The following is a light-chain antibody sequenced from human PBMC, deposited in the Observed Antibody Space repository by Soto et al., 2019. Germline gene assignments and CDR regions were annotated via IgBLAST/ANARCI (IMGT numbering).Light chain of an antibody. V-gene: IGLV3-21*04. CDR2: YDS. Sequence: SYELTQPPSVSVAPGKTARITCGGNNIGSKSVHWYQQKPGQAPVLVIYYDSDRPSGIPERFSGSNSGNTATLTISRVEAGDEADYYCQVWDSSSDHPSVFGTGTKLTVL. CDR1: NIGSKS. CDR3: QVWDSSSDHPSV. J-gene: IGLJ1*01.